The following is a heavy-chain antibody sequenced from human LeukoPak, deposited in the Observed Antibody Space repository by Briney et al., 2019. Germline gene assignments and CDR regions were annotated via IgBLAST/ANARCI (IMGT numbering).Heavy chain of an antibody. V-gene: IGHV1-2*02. CDR1: GYTFTGYY. J-gene: IGHJ3*02. CDR2: INPNSGGT. D-gene: IGHD5-12*01. Sequence: ASVKVSCKASGYTFTGYYMHWVRQAPGQGLEWMGWINPNSGGTNYAQKFQGRVTMTRDTSTSTVYMELSSLRSEDTAVYYCAMDSGYDFAFDIWGQGTMVTVSS. CDR3: AMDSGYDFAFDI.